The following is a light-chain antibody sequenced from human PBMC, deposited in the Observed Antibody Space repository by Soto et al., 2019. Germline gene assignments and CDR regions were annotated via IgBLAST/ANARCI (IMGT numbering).Light chain of an antibody. V-gene: IGKV1-39*01. Sequence: DIQMTQSPSSLSASVGDRVTITCRASQSISSYLNWYQQKPGKAPKLLIYAASSLQSGVPSRISGSGSGTDFTLTISSLQPEDFATYYCQQSYSSLLTFGPGTKVDIK. CDR3: QQSYSSLLT. J-gene: IGKJ3*01. CDR1: QSISSY. CDR2: AAS.